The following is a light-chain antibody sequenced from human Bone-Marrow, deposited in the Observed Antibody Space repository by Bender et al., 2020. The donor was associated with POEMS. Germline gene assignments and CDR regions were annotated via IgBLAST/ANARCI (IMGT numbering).Light chain of an antibody. CDR2: DDS. V-gene: IGLV3-21*03. CDR3: QVWDSDSDLGV. CDR1: NIGSKS. Sequence: SFVLTQPPSVSVAPGKTATITCGGNNIGSKSVHWYQQKPGQAPVLVVYDDSDRPSGITERFSGSSSGSTATLTISRVEAGDEADYYCQVWDSDSDLGVFGTGTKVTVL. J-gene: IGLJ1*01.